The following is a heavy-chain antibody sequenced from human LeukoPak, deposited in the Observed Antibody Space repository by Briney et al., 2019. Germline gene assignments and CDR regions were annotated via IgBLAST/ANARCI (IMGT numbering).Heavy chain of an antibody. CDR1: GGSISSYY. Sequence: PSETLSLTCTVSGGSISSYYWSWIRQPPGKGLEWIGYIYYSGSTNYNPSLKSRVTISVDTSKDQFSLKLSSVTAADTAVYYCARIITGTVALDYWGQGTLVTVSS. D-gene: IGHD1-14*01. CDR2: IYYSGST. V-gene: IGHV4-59*08. CDR3: ARIITGTVALDY. J-gene: IGHJ4*02.